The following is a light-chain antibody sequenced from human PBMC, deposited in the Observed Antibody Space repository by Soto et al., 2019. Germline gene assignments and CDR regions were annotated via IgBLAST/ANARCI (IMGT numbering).Light chain of an antibody. CDR1: SSDVGNYNL. V-gene: IGLV2-23*02. Sequence: QSVLTQPASVSGSPGQSITISCSGTSSDVGNYNLVSWYQQHPGKAPKLMIYEVGQRPSVVSNRFSGSRSGNTASLTISGLQAEDEADYYCCSYAGSDSVVFGGGTKLTVL. CDR3: CSYAGSDSVV. CDR2: EVG. J-gene: IGLJ2*01.